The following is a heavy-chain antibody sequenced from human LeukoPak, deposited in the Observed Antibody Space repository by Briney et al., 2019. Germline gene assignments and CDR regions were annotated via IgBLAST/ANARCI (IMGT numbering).Heavy chain of an antibody. Sequence: KPSGTLSLTCTVSGGSISSSSYYWGWIRQPPGKGLEWIGSIYYSGSTYYNPSPKSRVTISVDTSKNQFSLKLSSVTAADTAVYYCARLPIGDYYFDYWGQGTLVTVSS. CDR1: GGSISSSSYY. V-gene: IGHV4-39*01. D-gene: IGHD4-17*01. CDR2: IYYSGST. CDR3: ARLPIGDYYFDY. J-gene: IGHJ4*02.